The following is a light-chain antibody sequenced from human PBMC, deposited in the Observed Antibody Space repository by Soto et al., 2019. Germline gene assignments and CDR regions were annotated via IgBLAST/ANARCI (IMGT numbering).Light chain of an antibody. CDR1: QSVSNY. V-gene: IGKV3-11*01. CDR2: DAS. Sequence: EIVLTQSPATLSLSPGEGATLSCRASQSVSNYIAWYQQKPGQAPRVLIYDASNRAAGVPARFSGSGSGTDFTLTISSLEPEDFAVYYCQQYDTSPPWTFGQGTKVEIK. J-gene: IGKJ1*01. CDR3: QQYDTSPPWT.